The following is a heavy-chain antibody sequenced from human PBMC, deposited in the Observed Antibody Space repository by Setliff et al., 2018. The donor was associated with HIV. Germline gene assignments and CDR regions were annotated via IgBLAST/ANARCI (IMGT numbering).Heavy chain of an antibody. V-gene: IGHV5-51*01. CDR2: IYPGDSDT. CDR3: ARGNPDFDILTGYWSHFFDY. D-gene: IGHD3-9*01. Sequence: PGESLKISCKGSGYSFTDYWIGWVRQMPGKGLDWMGVIYPGDSDTRYSPSFQGQVTVSADNSITTAYLQWSSLKVNSVSPADTAIYYCARGNPDFDILTGYWSHFFDYWGQGTPVTVSS. CDR1: GYSFTDYW. J-gene: IGHJ4*02.